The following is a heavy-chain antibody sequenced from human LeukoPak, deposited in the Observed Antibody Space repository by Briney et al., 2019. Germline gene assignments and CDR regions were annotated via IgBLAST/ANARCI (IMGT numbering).Heavy chain of an antibody. CDR3: TTDGYCSGGSCYPNWFDP. J-gene: IGHJ5*02. CDR1: GFTFSNAW. CDR2: IKSKTDGGTT. D-gene: IGHD2-15*01. V-gene: IGHV3-15*01. Sequence: GGSLRLSCAASGFTFSNAWMSWVRQAPGKGLEWVGRIKSKTDGGTTDYAAPVKGRFTISRDDSKNTLYPQMNSLKTEDTAVYYCTTDGYCSGGSCYPNWFDPWGQGTLVTVSS.